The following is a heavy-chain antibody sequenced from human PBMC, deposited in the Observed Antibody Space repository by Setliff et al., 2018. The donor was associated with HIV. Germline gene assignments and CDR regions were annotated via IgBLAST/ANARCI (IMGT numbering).Heavy chain of an antibody. CDR3: ARQPGYNSGWYFTASGFDP. Sequence: SETLSLTCTVSGGSISSSNYYWCWIRQPPGKGLEWIGTIYYSGNTYYNPSLKSRGTISADTSKNEFFLKLTSVTAADTAVYYCARQPGYNSGWYFTASGFDPWGQGTLXTVSS. D-gene: IGHD6-19*01. J-gene: IGHJ5*02. CDR2: IYYSGNT. CDR1: GGSISSSNYY. V-gene: IGHV4-39*01.